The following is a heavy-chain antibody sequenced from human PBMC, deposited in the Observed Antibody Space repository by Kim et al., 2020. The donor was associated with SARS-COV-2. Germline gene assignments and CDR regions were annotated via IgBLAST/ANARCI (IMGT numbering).Heavy chain of an antibody. J-gene: IGHJ6*02. CDR2: IYPGDSDT. CDR1: GYSFTSYW. V-gene: IGHV5-51*01. Sequence: GESLKISCKGSGYSFTSYWIGWVRQMPGKGLEWMGIIYPGDSDTRYSPSFQGQVTISADKSISTAYLQWSSLKASDTAMYYCARRGSYYGSGSYPRPMDVWGQGTTVTVSS. D-gene: IGHD3-10*01. CDR3: ARRGSYYGSGSYPRPMDV.